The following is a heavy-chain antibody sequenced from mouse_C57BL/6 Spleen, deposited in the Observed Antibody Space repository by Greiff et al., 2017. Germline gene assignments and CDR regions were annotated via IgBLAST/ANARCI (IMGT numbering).Heavy chain of an antibody. CDR2: IYPRSGNT. J-gene: IGHJ2*01. D-gene: IGHD2-1*01. Sequence: QVQLQQSGAELARPGASVKLSCKASGYTFTSYGISWVKQRTGQGLEWIGEIYPRSGNTYYNEKFKGKATLTADKSSSTAYMELRSLTSEDSAVYFCARPWNYGNYVGYWGQGTTLTVSS. CDR1: GYTFTSYG. CDR3: ARPWNYGNYVGY. V-gene: IGHV1-81*01.